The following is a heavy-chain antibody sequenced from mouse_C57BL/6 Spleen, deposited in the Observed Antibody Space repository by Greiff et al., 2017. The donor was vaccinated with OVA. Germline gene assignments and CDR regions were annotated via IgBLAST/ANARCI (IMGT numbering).Heavy chain of an antibody. CDR1: GYSFTGYY. CDR2: INPSTGGT. Sequence: VQLQQSGPELVKPGASVKISCKASGYSFTGYYMNWVKQSPEKSLEWIGEINPSTGGTTYNQKFKAKATLTVDKSSSTAYMQLKSLTSEDSAVDYWATSWFAYWGQGTLVTVSA. CDR3: ATSWFAY. V-gene: IGHV1-42*01. J-gene: IGHJ3*01.